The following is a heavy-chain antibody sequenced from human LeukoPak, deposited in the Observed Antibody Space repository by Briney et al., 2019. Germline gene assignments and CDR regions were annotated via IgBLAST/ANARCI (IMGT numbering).Heavy chain of an antibody. D-gene: IGHD1-26*01. V-gene: IGHV3-15*01. J-gene: IGHJ4*02. CDR2: IKSTTDGGTT. Sequence: GGSLRLSCAASGFTFSNAWMNWVRQAPGKGLEWVGRIKSTTDGGTTAYATPVKGRFTISRDDSKNMLYLQMNSLKTEDTAVYYCTTALQWDPPGFDYWGQGTLVTVSS. CDR3: TTALQWDPPGFDY. CDR1: GFTFSNAW.